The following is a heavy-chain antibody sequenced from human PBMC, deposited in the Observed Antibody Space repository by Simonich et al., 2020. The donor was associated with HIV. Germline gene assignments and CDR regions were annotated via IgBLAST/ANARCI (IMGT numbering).Heavy chain of an antibody. CDR3: GRTNYGSGIDY. J-gene: IGHJ4*02. Sequence: QVQLQESGPGLVKPSETLSLTCAVSGYSVSGSDSWGWIRQPPGNGLEWIGTYHHGGSHYTPPLKSRLTISVDMSKNQVYLNLSSVTAADTAVYYCGRTNYGSGIDYWGQGTLVTVSS. V-gene: IGHV4-38-2*01. D-gene: IGHD3-10*01. CDR2: YHHGGS. CDR1: GYSVSGSDS.